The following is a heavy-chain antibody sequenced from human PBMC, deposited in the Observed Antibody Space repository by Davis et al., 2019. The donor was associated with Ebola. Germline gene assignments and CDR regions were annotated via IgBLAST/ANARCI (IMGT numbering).Heavy chain of an antibody. Sequence: ASVTVSCKASCYTFTSYDINCVRHATGQRRACMGWMNPNSGNTGYAQKFQGRVTMTRTTSISTAYMEMSSLRSEDTAVYYCARGRGIVPAGMDYYYGMDVWGQGTTVTVSS. CDR1: CYTFTSYD. CDR3: ARGRGIVPAGMDYYYGMDV. D-gene: IGHD2-2*01. V-gene: IGHV1-8*01. J-gene: IGHJ6*02. CDR2: MNPNSGNT.